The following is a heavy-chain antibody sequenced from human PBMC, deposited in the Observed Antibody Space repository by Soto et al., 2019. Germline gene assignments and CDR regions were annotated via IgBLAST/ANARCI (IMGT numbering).Heavy chain of an antibody. D-gene: IGHD5-12*01. CDR3: ARHHGPTTSENWFDP. V-gene: IGHV1-18*01. CDR2: ISTYSGDT. J-gene: IGHJ5*02. CDR1: GYTFFTYD. Sequence: QVHLVQSGVEVKTPGASVKVSCQASGYTFFTYDISWVRQAPGQGLEWMGWISTYSGDTKYAQKFQGRVTMTTDTSTTTAYLELRSLSSDDTAVYYCARHHGPTTSENWFDPWGQGTRVTGSS.